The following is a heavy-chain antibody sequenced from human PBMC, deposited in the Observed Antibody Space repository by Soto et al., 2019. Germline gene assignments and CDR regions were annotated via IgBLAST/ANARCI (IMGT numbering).Heavy chain of an antibody. CDR1: GFTFDDYA. CDR3: AKDMSRYCTNGVCPTFDY. J-gene: IGHJ4*02. Sequence: GGSLRLSCAASGFTFDDYAMHWVRQAPGKGLEWVSGISWNSGSIGYADSVKGRFTISRDNAKNSLYLQMNSLRAEDTALYYCAKDMSRYCTNGVCPTFDYWGQGTLVTVSS. CDR2: ISWNSGSI. V-gene: IGHV3-9*01. D-gene: IGHD2-8*01.